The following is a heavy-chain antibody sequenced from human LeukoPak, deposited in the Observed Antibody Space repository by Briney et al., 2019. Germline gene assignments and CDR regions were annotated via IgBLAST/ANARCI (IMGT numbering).Heavy chain of an antibody. D-gene: IGHD3-10*01. Sequence: QPGGSLRLSCAASGFTFSSYSMNWVRRAPGKGLEWVSYISSSSSTIYYADSVKGRFTISRDNAKNSLYLQMNSLRAEDTAVYYCARDALYDGSGSYYAPYYYMDVWGKGTTVTVSS. CDR2: ISSSSSTI. J-gene: IGHJ6*03. CDR3: ARDALYDGSGSYYAPYYYMDV. V-gene: IGHV3-48*01. CDR1: GFTFSSYS.